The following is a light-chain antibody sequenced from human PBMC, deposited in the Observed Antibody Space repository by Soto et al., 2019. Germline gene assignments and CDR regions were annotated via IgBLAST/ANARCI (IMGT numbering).Light chain of an antibody. V-gene: IGKV3-11*01. J-gene: IGKJ4*01. CDR2: DAS. CDR1: ESINNL. CDR3: QQRSNWPT. Sequence: EIVLTQSPATLSLSPGERATLSCRANESINNLLAWYQQKPGQAPWLLIFDASHRPTGTPARFSGSGSGTEFTLTISALEPEDFAVYYCQQRSNWPTFGVGTRVDIK.